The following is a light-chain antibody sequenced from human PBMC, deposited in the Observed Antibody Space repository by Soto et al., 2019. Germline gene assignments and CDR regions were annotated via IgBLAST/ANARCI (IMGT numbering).Light chain of an antibody. V-gene: IGKV3D-20*01. CDR1: QSVSSSY. CDR3: LLEATPFT. CDR2: GAL. J-gene: IGKJ5*01. Sequence: ESTLGLSPSPLSLWQGERATRLYGASQSVSSSYLAWFQQKPGLAPRLLIYGALRRAAGIPERLSASGSVTDFTRIISRLEPEDVAVYYWLLEATPFTFGQGTRLEI.